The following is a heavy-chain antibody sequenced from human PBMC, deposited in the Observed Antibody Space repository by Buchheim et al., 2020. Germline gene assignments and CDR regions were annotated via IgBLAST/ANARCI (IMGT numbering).Heavy chain of an antibody. Sequence: EVQLLESGGGLVQPGGSLRLSCAASGFTFSSYAMSWVRQAPGKGLEWVSAISGSGGSTYYADSVKGRFTISRANSKNTLYLQMNSLRAEDTAVYYCAKDVVDNYAYYYYGMDVWGQGTT. D-gene: IGHD2-21*01. J-gene: IGHJ6*02. CDR1: GFTFSSYA. V-gene: IGHV3-23*01. CDR3: AKDVVDNYAYYYYGMDV. CDR2: ISGSGGST.